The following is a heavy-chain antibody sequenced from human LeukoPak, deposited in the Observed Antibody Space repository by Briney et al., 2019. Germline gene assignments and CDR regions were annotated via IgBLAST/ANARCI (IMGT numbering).Heavy chain of an antibody. CDR2: ISSSGRTI. CDR1: GFTFSSYG. J-gene: IGHJ4*02. D-gene: IGHD5-12*01. Sequence: TGGSLRLSCAASGFTFSSYGMNWVRQAPGKGLEWVSYISSSGRTIYYAESVKGRFTISRDNAKNSLYLQMNSLRAEDTAVYYCARVASRGQEDYWGQGTLVTVSS. V-gene: IGHV3-48*03. CDR3: ARVASRGQEDY.